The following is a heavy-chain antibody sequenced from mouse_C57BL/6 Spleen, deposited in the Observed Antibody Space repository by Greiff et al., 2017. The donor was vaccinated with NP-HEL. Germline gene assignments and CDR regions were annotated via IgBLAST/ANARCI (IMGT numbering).Heavy chain of an antibody. CDR3: ARDGGDEAMDY. CDR2: INYDGSST. V-gene: IGHV5-16*01. Sequence: VQLKESEGGLVQPGSSMKLSCTASGFTFSDYYMAWVRQVPEKGLEWVANINYDGSSTYYLDSLKSRFIISRDNAKNILYLQMSSLKSEDTATYYCARDGGDEAMDYWGQGTSVTVSS. J-gene: IGHJ4*01. CDR1: GFTFSDYY. D-gene: IGHD3-3*01.